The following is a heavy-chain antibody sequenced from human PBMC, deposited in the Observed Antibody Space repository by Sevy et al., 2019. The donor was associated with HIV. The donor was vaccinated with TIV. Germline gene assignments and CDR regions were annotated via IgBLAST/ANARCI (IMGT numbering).Heavy chain of an antibody. Sequence: GGSLRLSCAASGFTFSSYEMSWVRQAPGKGLEWVSSIFGDGDITYYADSVKGRFTISRDKSKNTLYLQMHSLRAEDTAVYYCAGGRYDSSGSFDAFDIWGQGTMVTVSS. CDR2: IFGDGDIT. CDR1: GFTFSSYE. J-gene: IGHJ3*02. D-gene: IGHD3-22*01. CDR3: AGGRYDSSGSFDAFDI. V-gene: IGHV3-23*01.